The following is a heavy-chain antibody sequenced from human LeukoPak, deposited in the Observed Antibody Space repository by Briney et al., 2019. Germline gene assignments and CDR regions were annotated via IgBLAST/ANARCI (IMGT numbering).Heavy chain of an antibody. CDR1: GFTFSGYW. V-gene: IGHV3-74*01. Sequence: GGSLRLSCVASGFTFSGYWMYWVRQAPGKGLVWVSRINGDESSTSYADSVKGRFTISRDNAKNTLYLQMNSLRAEDTAVYYCARDVSASWLNWFDPWGQGTLVTVSS. CDR3: ARDVSASWLNWFDP. CDR2: INGDESST. J-gene: IGHJ5*02. D-gene: IGHD3-3*02.